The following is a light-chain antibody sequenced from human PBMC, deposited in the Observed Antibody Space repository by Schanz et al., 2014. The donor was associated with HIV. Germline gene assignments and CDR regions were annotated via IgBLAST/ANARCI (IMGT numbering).Light chain of an antibody. V-gene: IGKV4-1*01. J-gene: IGKJ2*01. CDR3: QQYYSTPYT. CDR1: QSILFSSHNENY. CDR2: WAS. Sequence: DIVMTQSPDSLAVSLGERATINCKSSQSILFSSHNENYLAWYQQKPGQPPKLLIYWASSRQSGVPDRFSGSGSGTDFTLTISSLQAEDVAVYYCQQYYSTPYTFGQGTKLEIK.